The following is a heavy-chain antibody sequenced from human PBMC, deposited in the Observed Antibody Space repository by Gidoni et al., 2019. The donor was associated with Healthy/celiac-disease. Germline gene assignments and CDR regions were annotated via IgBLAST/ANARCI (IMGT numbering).Heavy chain of an antibody. Sequence: QVQPVQFGTKVKKPGASGKVSCKASGYTFTSYAINWVRTATGQGREWMGWMNPNSGNTGYAQKFQGRVTMTRNTSISTAYMELSSLRSEDTAVYYCAGNGVKYYYGMDVWGQGTTVTVSS. V-gene: IGHV1-8*01. CDR3: AGNGVKYYYGMDV. CDR2: MNPNSGNT. D-gene: IGHD2-8*01. CDR1: GYTFTSYA. J-gene: IGHJ6*02.